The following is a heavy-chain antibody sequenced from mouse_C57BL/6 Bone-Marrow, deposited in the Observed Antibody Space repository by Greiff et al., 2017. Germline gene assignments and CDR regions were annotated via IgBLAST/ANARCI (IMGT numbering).Heavy chain of an antibody. D-gene: IGHD1-1*01. J-gene: IGHJ3*01. V-gene: IGHV1-55*01. CDR2: IYPGSGST. CDR1: GYTFTSYW. CDR3: AHYYGSSQAFSS. Sequence: VQLQQPGAELVKPGASVKMSCKASGYTFTSYWITWVKQRPGQGLEWIGDIYPGSGSTNYNEKFKSKATLTVDTSSSTADMQLSSLTSEDSAVYYGAHYYGSSQAFSSWGQGTLVTVSA.